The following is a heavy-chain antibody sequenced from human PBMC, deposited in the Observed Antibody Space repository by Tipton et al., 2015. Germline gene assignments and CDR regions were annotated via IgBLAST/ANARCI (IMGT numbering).Heavy chain of an antibody. D-gene: IGHD2-15*01. J-gene: IGHJ3*02. Sequence: TLSLTCTVSGDSISSYYWSWIRQPPGKGLEWIGYIYYSGSTNYNPSLKSRVTISVDTSKNQFSLKLSSVTAADTAVYYCARDRRYCSGGFCYFDAFDIWGQGTMVTVSS. CDR2: IYYSGST. CDR3: ARDRRYCSGGFCYFDAFDI. V-gene: IGHV4-59*01. CDR1: GDSISSYY.